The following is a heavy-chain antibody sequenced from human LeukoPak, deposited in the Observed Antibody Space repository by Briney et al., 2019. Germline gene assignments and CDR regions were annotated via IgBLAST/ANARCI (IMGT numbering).Heavy chain of an antibody. CDR2: VEPEDGKA. CDR3: TTDILDYCDTSSCHKGNS. J-gene: IGHJ4*02. V-gene: IGHV1-24*01. Sequence: ASVRVSCKVSGYTLTDLSMHWVRQAPGKGLEWMGGVEPEDGKAIYAQRFQGRVTMTEDTSTDTAYMELSSLRSEDTAEYYCTTDILDYCDTSSCHKGNSWGQGTLVTVSS. D-gene: IGHD2-2*02. CDR1: GYTLTDLS.